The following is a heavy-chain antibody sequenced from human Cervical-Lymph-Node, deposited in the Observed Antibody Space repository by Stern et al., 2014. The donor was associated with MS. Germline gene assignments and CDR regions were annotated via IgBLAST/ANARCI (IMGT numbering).Heavy chain of an antibody. V-gene: IGHV3-48*02. J-gene: IGHJ6*02. CDR2: ISSSGNTI. CDR3: ARLVFGMDV. Sequence: LQLVQSGGGLVQPGASLRLSCAASGFSFRGYSMTWVRQAPGKGLEWISQISSSGNTIYTADSVKGRFTISRDNARNSLYVQMNSLRDEDTAVYYCARLVFGMDVWGQGTTVTVSS. CDR1: GFSFRGYS. D-gene: IGHD5/OR15-5a*01.